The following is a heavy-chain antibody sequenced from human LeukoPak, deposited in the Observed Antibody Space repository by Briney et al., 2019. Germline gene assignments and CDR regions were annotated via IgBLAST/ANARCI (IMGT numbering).Heavy chain of an antibody. Sequence: SETLSLTCTVSGGSISSSSYYWGWIRQPPGKGLEWIGSIYYSGSTYYNPSLKSRVTISVDTSKNQFSLKLSSVTAADTAVYYGAIVLYDFWGAYYGILCYWGQGTLVTVSS. V-gene: IGHV4-39*01. J-gene: IGHJ4*02. D-gene: IGHD3-3*01. CDR2: IYYSGST. CDR1: GGSISSSSYY. CDR3: AIVLYDFWGAYYGILCY.